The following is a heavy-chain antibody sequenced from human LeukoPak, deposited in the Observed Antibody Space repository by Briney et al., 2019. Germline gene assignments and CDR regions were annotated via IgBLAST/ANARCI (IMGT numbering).Heavy chain of an antibody. CDR1: GGSISSSGYY. J-gene: IGHJ5*02. Sequence: SGPGLVKPSETLSLTCTVSGGSISSSGYYWGWIRQPPGKGLEWIASIYCSGSTYYNPSLKSRVTISVDTSKTPLSLKLSSLTAADTAVYYCARHEYSGSYYGLSWFDPWGQGTLVTVSS. CDR2: IYCSGST. CDR3: ARHEYSGSYYGLSWFDP. V-gene: IGHV4-39*01. D-gene: IGHD1-26*01.